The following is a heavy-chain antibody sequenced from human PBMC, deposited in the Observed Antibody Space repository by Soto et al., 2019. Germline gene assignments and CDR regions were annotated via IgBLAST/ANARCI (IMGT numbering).Heavy chain of an antibody. CDR1: YYSISSGYY. CDR3: TRRGSSGTTVDY. J-gene: IGHJ4*02. D-gene: IGHD1-26*01. CDR2: IYHSGST. Sequence: DTLSLTCGVSYYSISSGYYWGWIRQPPGKGLEWIGNIYHSGSTHYNPALKSRVTISVDTSKNQFSLKLKSVTAADTAVYYCTRRGSSGTTVDYWGQGTPVTVSS. V-gene: IGHV4-38-2*01.